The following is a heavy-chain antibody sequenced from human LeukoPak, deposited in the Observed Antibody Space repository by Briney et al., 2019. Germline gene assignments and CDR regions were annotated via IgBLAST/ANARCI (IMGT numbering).Heavy chain of an antibody. CDR1: GGSISSGDYY. CDR3: ARVSIRGEHVDP. V-gene: IGHV4-31*03. D-gene: IGHD3-10*01. J-gene: IGHJ5*02. CDR2: IYYSGST. Sequence: SQTLSLTCTVSGGSISSGDYYWSWIRQHPGKGLEWIGYIYYSGSTYYNPSLKSRVTISVDTSKNQFSLKLSSVTAADTAVYYCARVSIRGEHVDPWGQGTLVTVSS.